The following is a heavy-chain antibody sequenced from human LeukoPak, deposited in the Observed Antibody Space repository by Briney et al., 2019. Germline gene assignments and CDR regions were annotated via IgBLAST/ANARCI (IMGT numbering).Heavy chain of an antibody. J-gene: IGHJ5*02. CDR1: GFTFSSYS. V-gene: IGHV3-21*01. D-gene: IGHD5-18*01. CDR2: ISSSSSYI. Sequence: GGSLRLSCAASGFTFSSYSMNWVRQAPGKGLEWVSSISSSSSYIYYADSVKGRFTISRDNAKNSLYLQMNSLRAEDTAVYYCARGGYSYLNWFDPWGQETLVTVSS. CDR3: ARGGYSYLNWFDP.